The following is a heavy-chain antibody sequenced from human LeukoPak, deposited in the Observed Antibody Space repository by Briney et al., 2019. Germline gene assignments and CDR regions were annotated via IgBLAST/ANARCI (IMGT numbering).Heavy chain of an antibody. CDR2: ISGSGGST. J-gene: IGHJ5*02. D-gene: IGHD2-2*01. CDR1: GFTFSSYA. Sequence: PGGSLRLSCAASGFTFSSYAMSWVRQAPGKGLEWVSAISGSGGSTYYADSVKGRFTISRDNSKNTLYLQMNSLRAEDTAVYYCAKGGCSSTSCPELDPWGQGTLVTVSS. V-gene: IGHV3-23*01. CDR3: AKGGCSSTSCPELDP.